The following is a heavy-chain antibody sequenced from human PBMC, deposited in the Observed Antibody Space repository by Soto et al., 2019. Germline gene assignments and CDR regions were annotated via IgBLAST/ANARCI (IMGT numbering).Heavy chain of an antibody. CDR1: GGSISSSSYY. D-gene: IGHD3-10*01. J-gene: IGHJ4*02. V-gene: IGHV4-39*01. CDR3: ARRWGFIDY. CDR2: IYYSGST. Sequence: SETLSLTCTVSGGSISSSSYYWGWIRQPPGKGLEWIGSIYYSGSTYYNPSLKSRVTISVDTTKNQFSLKLSSVTAADTAVYYCARRWGFIDYWGQGTLVTVSS.